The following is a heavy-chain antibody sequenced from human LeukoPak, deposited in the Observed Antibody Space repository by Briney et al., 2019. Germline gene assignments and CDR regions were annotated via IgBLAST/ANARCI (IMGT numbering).Heavy chain of an antibody. Sequence: SETLSLTCTVSGGSISTSSYYWGWIRQPPGKGLEWIGRIYYSGSTYYNPSLKSRVTISVDRSKNQFSLRLSSVTAADTAMYFCARRQGVGAPYFDLWGQGTLVTVSS. CDR1: GGSISTSSYY. CDR3: ARRQGVGAPYFDL. V-gene: IGHV4-39*01. D-gene: IGHD1-26*01. CDR2: IYYSGST. J-gene: IGHJ4*02.